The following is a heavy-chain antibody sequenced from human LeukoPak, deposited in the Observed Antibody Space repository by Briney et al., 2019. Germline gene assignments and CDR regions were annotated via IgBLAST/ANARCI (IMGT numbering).Heavy chain of an antibody. CDR3: ARDRIVGATTESFDY. D-gene: IGHD1-26*01. Sequence: GGSLRLSCAASGFTFDDYGMSWVRQAPGKGLEWVSGINWNGGSTGYADSVKGRFTISRDNAKNYLYLQMNSLRAEATALYYCARDRIVGATTESFDYWGQGTLVTVSS. CDR2: INWNGGST. V-gene: IGHV3-20*04. J-gene: IGHJ4*02. CDR1: GFTFDDYG.